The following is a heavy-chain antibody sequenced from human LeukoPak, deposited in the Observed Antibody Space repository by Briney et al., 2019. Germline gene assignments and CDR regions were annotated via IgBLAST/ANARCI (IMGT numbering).Heavy chain of an antibody. CDR1: GYTFTGYY. CDR2: INPNSGYT. J-gene: IGHJ3*02. CDR3: ARRNYYDAFDI. Sequence: ASVKVSCKASGYTFTGYYIHWVRQAPGQGLEWMGWINPNSGYTNYAQKSQGRVTMTRDTSISTAYMELSRLRSDDTAVYYCARRNYYDAFDIWGQGTMVTVSS. D-gene: IGHD3-10*01. V-gene: IGHV1-2*02.